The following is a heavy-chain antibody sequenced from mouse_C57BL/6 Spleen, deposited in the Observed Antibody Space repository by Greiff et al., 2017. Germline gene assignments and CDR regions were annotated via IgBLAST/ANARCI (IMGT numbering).Heavy chain of an antibody. V-gene: IGHV1-15*01. J-gene: IGHJ2*01. CDR3: TRSGVRILDYDSSYYFDY. CDR2: IDPETGGT. Sequence: QVHVKQSGAELVRPGASVTLSCKASGYTFTDYEMHWVKQTPVHGLEWIGAIDPETGGTAYNQKFKGKAILTADKSSSTAYMELRSLTSEDSAVYYCTRSGVRILDYDSSYYFDYWGQGTTLTVSS. D-gene: IGHD2-4*01. CDR1: GYTFTDYE.